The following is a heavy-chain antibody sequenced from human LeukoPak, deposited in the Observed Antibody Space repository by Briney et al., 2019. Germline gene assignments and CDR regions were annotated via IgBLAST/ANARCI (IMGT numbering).Heavy chain of an antibody. CDR1: GFTFSDYY. V-gene: IGHV3-11*04. J-gene: IGHJ4*02. D-gene: IGHD2-15*01. CDR2: ISSSGSTI. Sequence: KPGGSLRLSCAASGFTFSDYYMSWIRQAPGKGLEWVSYISSSGSTIYYADSVKGRFTISRDNAKNSLYLQMDSLRAEDTAVYYCARDLSLLLLQEDYWGQGTLVTVSS. CDR3: ARDLSLLLLQEDY.